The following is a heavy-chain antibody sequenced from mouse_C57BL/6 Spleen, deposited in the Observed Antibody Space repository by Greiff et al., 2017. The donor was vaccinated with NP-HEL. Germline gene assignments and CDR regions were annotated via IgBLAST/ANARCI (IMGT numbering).Heavy chain of an antibody. V-gene: IGHV1-69*01. D-gene: IGHD3-2*02. CDR2: IDPSDSYT. J-gene: IGHJ2*01. Sequence: VQLQQPGAELVMPGASVKLSCKASGYTFTSYWMHWVKQRPGQGLEWIGEIDPSDSYTNYNQKFKGKSTLTVDKSSSTAYMQLSSLTSEDSAVYYCARRVQLRPYYFDYWGQGTTLTVSS. CDR3: ARRVQLRPYYFDY. CDR1: GYTFTSYW.